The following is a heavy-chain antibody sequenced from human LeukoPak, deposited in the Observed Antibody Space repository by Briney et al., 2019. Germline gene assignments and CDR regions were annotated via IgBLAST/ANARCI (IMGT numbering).Heavy chain of an antibody. Sequence: SETLSLTCTVSGGSISSSSYYWGWIRQPPGKGLEWIGSIYYSGSTYYNPSLKSRVTISVDTSKNQFSLKLSSVTAADTAVYYCARGSIFGVVISWFDPWGQGTLATVSS. V-gene: IGHV4-39*07. D-gene: IGHD3-3*01. CDR1: GGSISSSSYY. J-gene: IGHJ5*02. CDR2: IYYSGST. CDR3: ARGSIFGVVISWFDP.